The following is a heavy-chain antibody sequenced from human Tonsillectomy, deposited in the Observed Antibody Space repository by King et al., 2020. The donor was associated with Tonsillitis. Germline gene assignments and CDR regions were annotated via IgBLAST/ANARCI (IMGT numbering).Heavy chain of an antibody. CDR1: GFPFSSYD. Sequence: VKLVESGGGLVQPGGSLRLSCEASGFPFSSYDMSWVRQAPGKGLEWVSYISSSRNDIYYADSVKGRFTISRDNAKNSLFLQMNSLRAEDTALYYCARDRGTYWSGSGAFDFWGQGTMVTVSS. CDR3: ARDRGTYWSGSGAFDF. J-gene: IGHJ3*01. D-gene: IGHD3-10*01. CDR2: ISSSRNDI. V-gene: IGHV3-48*01.